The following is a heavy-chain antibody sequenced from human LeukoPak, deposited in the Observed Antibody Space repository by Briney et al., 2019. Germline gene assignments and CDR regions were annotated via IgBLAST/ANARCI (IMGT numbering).Heavy chain of an antibody. CDR1: GFTFSSYS. V-gene: IGHV3-30*01. Sequence: GGSLRLSCAASGFTFSSYSMHWVRQAPGKGLEWLAVISYDGSNKYYADSLKGRFTISRDNSKNTLYLQMNSLRDEDTAVYYCARGGGSYSYHAFDIWGQRTMVTVSS. J-gene: IGHJ3*02. CDR2: ISYDGSNK. D-gene: IGHD1-26*01. CDR3: ARGGGSYSYHAFDI.